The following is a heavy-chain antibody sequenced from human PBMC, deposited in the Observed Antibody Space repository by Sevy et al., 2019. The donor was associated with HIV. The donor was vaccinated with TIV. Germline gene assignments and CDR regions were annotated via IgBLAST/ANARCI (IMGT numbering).Heavy chain of an antibody. D-gene: IGHD3-22*01. Sequence: SETLSLTCTVSGGSISSGDYYWSWIRQHPGKGLEWIGYIYYSGSTYYNPSLKSRVTISVDTSKNQFSLKLSSVTAADTAVYYCAGTMIAQWTRGWFDPWGQGTLVTVSS. CDR3: AGTMIAQWTRGWFDP. CDR1: GGSISSGDYY. J-gene: IGHJ5*02. V-gene: IGHV4-31*03. CDR2: IYYSGST.